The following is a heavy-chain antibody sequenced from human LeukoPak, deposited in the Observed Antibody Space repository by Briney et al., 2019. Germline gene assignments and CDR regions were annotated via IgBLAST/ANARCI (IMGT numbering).Heavy chain of an antibody. Sequence: GGSLRLSCAASGFTFDGYAMNWVRQAPGKGLEWVSGIYWNGGSTGYADSVKGRFTISRDNAKNSLYLQMNSLRAEDTDLYYCARVRSGGWYDPVDYWGQGTLVTVSS. CDR1: GFTFDGYA. V-gene: IGHV3-20*04. CDR3: ARVRSGGWYDPVDY. J-gene: IGHJ4*02. CDR2: IYWNGGST. D-gene: IGHD6-19*01.